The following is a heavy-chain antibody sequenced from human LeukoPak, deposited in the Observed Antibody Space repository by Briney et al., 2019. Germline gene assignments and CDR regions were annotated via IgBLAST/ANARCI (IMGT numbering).Heavy chain of an antibody. J-gene: IGHJ6*03. V-gene: IGHV1-69*13. CDR3: ARGSIVVVPAASHYYYYMDV. Sequence: SVKVSCKAPVGTFSSYAISWVRQAPGQGLERMGGIIPIFGTANYAQKFQGGVTITADESTSTAYMELSSLRSEDTAVYYCARGSIVVVPAASHYYYYMDVWGKGTTVTVSS. CDR2: IIPIFGTA. CDR1: VGTFSSYA. D-gene: IGHD2-2*01.